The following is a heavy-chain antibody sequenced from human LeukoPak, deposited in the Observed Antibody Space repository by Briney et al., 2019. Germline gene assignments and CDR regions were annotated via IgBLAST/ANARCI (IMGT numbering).Heavy chain of an antibody. V-gene: IGHV3-21*01. J-gene: IGHJ4*02. CDR1: GFSFSFYS. Sequence: GGSLRLSCAASGFSFSFYSLNWVRQAPGKGLEWVSSISSTSTFIYYADSVKGRFIISRDNAKDSLYLHMNSLSAEDTAVYYCARAPGYRGFLDYWGQGTLVTVSS. CDR2: ISSTSTFI. D-gene: IGHD6-13*01. CDR3: ARAPGYRGFLDY.